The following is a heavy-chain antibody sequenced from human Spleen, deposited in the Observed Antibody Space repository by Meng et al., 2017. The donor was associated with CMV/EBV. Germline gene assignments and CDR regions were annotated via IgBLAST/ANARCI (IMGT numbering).Heavy chain of an antibody. CDR1: GFSLSTSGVG. CDR3: AHTHSASYWGY. D-gene: IGHD1-26*01. Sequence: QITLKESGPTLVKPXXXXTXTCSFSGFSLSTSGVGVGWIRQPPGKALEWLALIYWDDDKRYSPSLKNRLTITKDTSKNQVVLTMTNMDPVDTATYYCAHTHSASYWGYWGQGTLVTVSS. V-gene: IGHV2-5*02. J-gene: IGHJ4*02. CDR2: IYWDDDK.